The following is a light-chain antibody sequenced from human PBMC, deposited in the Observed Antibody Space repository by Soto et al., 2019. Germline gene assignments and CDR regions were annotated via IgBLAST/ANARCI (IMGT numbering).Light chain of an antibody. CDR3: SSYTSSNTHVI. CDR1: SSDIGDFDY. CDR2: DVT. V-gene: IGLV2-14*03. J-gene: IGLJ2*01. Sequence: QSALTQPASVSGSPGQSITISCTGSSSDIGDFDYVSWYQQHPGKAPKLMIYDVTNRPSGISNRFSGSKSGITASLTISGLQAEDEADYICSSYTSSNTHVIFGAGTKLTVL.